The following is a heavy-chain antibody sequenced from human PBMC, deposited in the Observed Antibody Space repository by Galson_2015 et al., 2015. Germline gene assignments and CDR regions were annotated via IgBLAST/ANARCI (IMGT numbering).Heavy chain of an antibody. V-gene: IGHV4-4*08. CDR1: GGSFSNYY. CDR3: AGFYGSGSHTWFDP. D-gene: IGHD3-10*01. J-gene: IGHJ5*02. Sequence: SETLSLTCSVSGGSFSNYYWSWIRQPPGKGLEWLGHISNSGTSNYNPSLKSRATTSLDTSKNQFSLKLSSVTAADTAVYFCAGFYGSGSHTWFDPWGQGTLVTVSS. CDR2: ISNSGTS.